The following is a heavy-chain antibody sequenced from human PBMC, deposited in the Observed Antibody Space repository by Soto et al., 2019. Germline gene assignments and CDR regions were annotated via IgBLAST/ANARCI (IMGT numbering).Heavy chain of an antibody. CDR3: ARRRGYSSSSNYYYYGLDV. CDR1: GYSFSDYW. V-gene: IGHV5-51*01. J-gene: IGHJ6*02. Sequence: GESLKISCKGSGYSFSDYWIGWVRQMPGKGLEWMGIIYPGDSDTTYSPSFQGQVSVSVDKNISTAYLQWSSLKASDSAMYYCARRRGYSSSSNYYYYGLDVWGQGTTVTVSS. D-gene: IGHD6-6*01. CDR2: IYPGDSDT.